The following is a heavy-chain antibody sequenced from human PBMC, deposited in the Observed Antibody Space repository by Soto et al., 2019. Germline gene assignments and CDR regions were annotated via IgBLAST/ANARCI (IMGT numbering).Heavy chain of an antibody. CDR1: GFTFSSYG. CDR2: ISYEGSNK. Sequence: PGGSLRLSCAASGFTFSSYGMHWVRQAPGKGLEWVTVISYEGSNKYYAESVKGRFTISRDNSKNMLYLQMNSLRAEDTAMYYCVKDFNSYGPHPFDDWGQGTLVTVSS. V-gene: IGHV3-30*18. D-gene: IGHD4-17*01. CDR3: VKDFNSYGPHPFDD. J-gene: IGHJ4*02.